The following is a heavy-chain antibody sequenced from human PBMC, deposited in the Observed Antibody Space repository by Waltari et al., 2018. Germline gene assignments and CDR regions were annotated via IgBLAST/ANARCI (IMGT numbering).Heavy chain of an antibody. D-gene: IGHD1-26*01. CDR3: AHFSYRGWRLLDH. Sequence: QITLKESGPTLVKPTQTLTLTCSLSGFSISTNGVAVGWIRQPPGKALESLAIVYWDDDKLYSPSLRVRITITKDTDKNQVVITMTNVDAVDTATYLCAHFSYRGWRLLDHWGQGAPVTVSS. J-gene: IGHJ4*02. CDR1: GFSISTNGVA. CDR2: VYWDDDK. V-gene: IGHV2-5*02.